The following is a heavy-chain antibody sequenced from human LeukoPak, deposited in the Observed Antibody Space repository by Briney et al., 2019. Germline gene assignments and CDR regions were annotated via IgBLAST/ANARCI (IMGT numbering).Heavy chain of an antibody. J-gene: IGHJ4*02. CDR2: ISSSSSYI. CDR3: ASAPGSSTPSNFDY. D-gene: IGHD2-2*01. Sequence: PGGSLRLSCAASGFTFSSYSMNWVRQAPGKGLEWVSSISSSSSYIYYADSVKGRFTISRDNAKNSLYLQMSSLRAEDTAVYYCASAPGSSTPSNFDYWGQGTLVTVSS. CDR1: GFTFSSYS. V-gene: IGHV3-21*01.